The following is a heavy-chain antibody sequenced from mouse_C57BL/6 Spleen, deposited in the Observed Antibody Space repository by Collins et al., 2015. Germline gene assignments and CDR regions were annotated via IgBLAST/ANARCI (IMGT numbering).Heavy chain of an antibody. D-gene: IGHD3-2*02. V-gene: IGHV5-16*01. CDR2: T. CDR3: ARDSSGYADY. Sequence: TYYLDSLKSRFIISRDNAKNILYLQLSSLKSEDTATYYCARDSSGYADYWGQGTTLTVSS. J-gene: IGHJ2*01.